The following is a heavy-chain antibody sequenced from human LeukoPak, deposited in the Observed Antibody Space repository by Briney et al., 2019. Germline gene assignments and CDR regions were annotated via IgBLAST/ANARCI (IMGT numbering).Heavy chain of an antibody. CDR2: ISAYNGNT. CDR1: GYTFTSYG. Sequence: GASVKVSCKASGYTFTSYGISWVRQAPGQGLEWMGWISAYNGNTNYAQKLQGRVTMTTDTSTSTAYMELRSLRSDDTAVYYCARAAVVVAGFSPPDYWGQGTLVTVSS. J-gene: IGHJ4*02. D-gene: IGHD2-15*01. V-gene: IGHV1-18*04. CDR3: ARAAVVVAGFSPPDY.